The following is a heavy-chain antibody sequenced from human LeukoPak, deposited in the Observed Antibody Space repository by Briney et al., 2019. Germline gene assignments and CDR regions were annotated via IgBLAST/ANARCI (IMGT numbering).Heavy chain of an antibody. Sequence: SETLSLTCTVSGGSISSYYWSWIRQPPGKGLEWIGYIYYSGSTNYNPSLKSRVTISVDTSKNQFSLKLSSVTAADTAVYYCARVGAYSSSWPNWFDPWGQGTLVTVSS. V-gene: IGHV4-59*01. CDR2: IYYSGST. J-gene: IGHJ5*02. D-gene: IGHD6-13*01. CDR1: GGSISSYY. CDR3: ARVGAYSSSWPNWFDP.